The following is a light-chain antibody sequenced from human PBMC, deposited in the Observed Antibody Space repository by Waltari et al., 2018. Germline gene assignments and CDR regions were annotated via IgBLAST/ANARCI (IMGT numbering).Light chain of an antibody. V-gene: IGKV3-20*01. Sequence: VLTQSPDTLSLSPGERATLSCRASQSVISNYLAWYQQRPGQAPRLLIYDAFRRNTGIPDKYSGSGSGTDFTLTISRLEPEDFAVYYCQQYGDSPYTFGQGTKVEIK. J-gene: IGKJ2*01. CDR1: QSVISNY. CDR2: DAF. CDR3: QQYGDSPYT.